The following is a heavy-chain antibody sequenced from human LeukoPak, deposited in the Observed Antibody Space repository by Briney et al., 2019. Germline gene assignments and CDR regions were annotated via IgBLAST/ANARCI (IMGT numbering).Heavy chain of an antibody. CDR1: GFTFSSYS. CDR2: ISSSSSYI. D-gene: IGHD3-16*02. V-gene: IGHV3-21*01. Sequence: GGSLRVSCAASGFTFSSYSMNWVRQAPGKGLEWVSSISSSSSYIYYADSVKGRFTISRDNAKNSLYLQMNSLRAEDTAVYYCARDRSITFGGVIAHWGQGTLVTVSS. J-gene: IGHJ4*02. CDR3: ARDRSITFGGVIAH.